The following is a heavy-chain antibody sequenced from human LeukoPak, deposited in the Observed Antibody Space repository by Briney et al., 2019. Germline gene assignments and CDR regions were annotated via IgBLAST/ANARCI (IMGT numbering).Heavy chain of an antibody. D-gene: IGHD6-13*01. Sequence: GGSLRLSCAASGFSFSSYVMSWVRQASGKGLEWVSGISGSGGNTYYADSVKGRFTVSRDNSKNTLYLQMSSLRAEDTAVYYCAKGAAAGTPNYWGQGTLVTVSS. CDR1: GFSFSSYV. J-gene: IGHJ4*02. CDR2: ISGSGGNT. V-gene: IGHV3-23*01. CDR3: AKGAAAGTPNY.